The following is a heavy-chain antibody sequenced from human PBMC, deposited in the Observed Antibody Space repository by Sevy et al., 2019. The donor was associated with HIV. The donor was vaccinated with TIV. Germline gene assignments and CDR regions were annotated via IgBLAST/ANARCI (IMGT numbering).Heavy chain of an antibody. CDR2: IYSDETT. V-gene: IGHV3-66*01. Sequence: GGSLKISCAASGFSVNSNYMTWVRQAPGKGLEGVSVIYSDETTYHADSVKDRFTISRDNSKNMLYLQMSSLRAEDTAIYYCARGKSGYGYALNYWGQGTLVTVSS. CDR3: ARGKSGYGYALNY. D-gene: IGHD5-18*01. J-gene: IGHJ4*02. CDR1: GFSVNSNY.